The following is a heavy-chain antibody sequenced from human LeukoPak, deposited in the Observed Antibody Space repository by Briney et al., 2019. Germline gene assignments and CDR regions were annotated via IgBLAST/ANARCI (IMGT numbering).Heavy chain of an antibody. D-gene: IGHD1-26*01. CDR3: ARDRYSGSYSDY. J-gene: IGHJ4*02. CDR1: GFTFTNDF. Sequence: GGSLRLSCTASGFTFTNDFMTWVRQAPGKGLEWVANMRVDGTDKRYVDSVKGRFTISSDNARNSLYLQMNSLRAEDTAVYYCARDRYSGSYSDYWGQGTLVTVSS. V-gene: IGHV3-7*01. CDR2: MRVDGTDK.